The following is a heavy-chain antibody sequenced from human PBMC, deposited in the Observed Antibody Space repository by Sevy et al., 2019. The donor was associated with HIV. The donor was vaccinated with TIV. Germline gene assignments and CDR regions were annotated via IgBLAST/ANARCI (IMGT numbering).Heavy chain of an antibody. V-gene: IGHV4-61*02. Sequence: SETLSLTCTVSGGSIRSGSYYWSWIRQPAGKGLEWIGRIYTSASTNYNPSLKSRVTMSVDTSKNHFSMKLSSVTAADTAVYYCARDGLRDAFDIWGQGTLVTVSS. CDR2: IYTSAST. J-gene: IGHJ3*02. CDR1: GGSIRSGSYY. CDR3: ARDGLRDAFDI.